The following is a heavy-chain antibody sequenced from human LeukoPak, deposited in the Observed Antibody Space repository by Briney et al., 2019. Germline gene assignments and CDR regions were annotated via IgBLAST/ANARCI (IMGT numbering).Heavy chain of an antibody. Sequence: GGSLRLSCAASGFTFSSYSMNWVRQAPGKGLEWVSSISSSSSYIYYAVSVKGRFTISRDNAKNSLYLQMNSLRAEDTAVYYCARGKWGYYYDSSGYYYGFDYWGQGTLVTVSS. CDR1: GFTFSSYS. CDR2: ISSSSSYI. D-gene: IGHD3-22*01. V-gene: IGHV3-21*01. CDR3: ARGKWGYYYDSSGYYYGFDY. J-gene: IGHJ4*02.